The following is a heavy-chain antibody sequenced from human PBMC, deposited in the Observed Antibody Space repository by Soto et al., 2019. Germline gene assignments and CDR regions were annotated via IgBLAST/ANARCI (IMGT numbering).Heavy chain of an antibody. J-gene: IGHJ6*02. V-gene: IGHV3-33*08. CDR2: ISDNGSNK. D-gene: IGHD1-1*01. CDR1: GFTFSSYA. Sequence: PGGSLRLSCAASGFTFSSYAMSWVRQAPGKGLEWVSVISDNGSNKYYADSVKGRFTISRDNSKNSLYLQMNSLRAEDTAVYYCARSIYAEEPDYYYGMDVWGQGTTVTVSS. CDR3: ARSIYAEEPDYYYGMDV.